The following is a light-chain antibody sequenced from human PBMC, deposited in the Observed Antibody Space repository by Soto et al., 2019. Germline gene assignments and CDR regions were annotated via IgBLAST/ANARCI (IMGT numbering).Light chain of an antibody. J-gene: IGLJ1*01. CDR1: SSDVGGYNL. V-gene: IGLV2-23*01. CDR3: YSYAGRNLYV. Sequence: QSALTQPASVSGSPGQSITISCTGTSSDVGGYNLVSWYQQHPGKAPKLMIYEGSQRPSGVSNHFSGSKSGNTASLTISGLQAEDEADYYCYSYAGRNLYVFGTGTKVTVL. CDR2: EGS.